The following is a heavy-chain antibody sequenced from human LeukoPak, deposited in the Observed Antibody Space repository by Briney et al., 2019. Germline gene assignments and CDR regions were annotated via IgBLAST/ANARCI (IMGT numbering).Heavy chain of an antibody. D-gene: IGHD2-2*01. CDR2: IYHSGST. CDR3: ARAGYQLLWGGFDY. V-gene: IGHV4-30-2*01. J-gene: IGHJ4*02. Sequence: SETLSLTCTVSGGSISSGGYYWSWIRQPPGKGLEWIGYIYHSGSTYYNPSLKSRVTISVDRSKNQFSLKLSSVTAADTAVYYCARAGYQLLWGGFDYWGQGTLVTVSS. CDR1: GGSISSGGYY.